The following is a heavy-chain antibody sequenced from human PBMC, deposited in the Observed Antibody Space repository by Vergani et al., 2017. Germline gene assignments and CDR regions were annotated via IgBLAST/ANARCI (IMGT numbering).Heavy chain of an antibody. Sequence: QVQLVQSGSELKKPGASVKVSCKASGYTFTSYAMNWVRQAPGQRLEWMGWINTGNGNTKYSQKFQGRVTITRDTSASTAYMELSSLRSEDTAVYYCARGELGELSFGLDYWGQGTLVTVSS. D-gene: IGHD3-16*02. CDR2: INTGNGNT. CDR3: ARGELGELSFGLDY. V-gene: IGHV1-3*04. J-gene: IGHJ4*02. CDR1: GYTFTSYA.